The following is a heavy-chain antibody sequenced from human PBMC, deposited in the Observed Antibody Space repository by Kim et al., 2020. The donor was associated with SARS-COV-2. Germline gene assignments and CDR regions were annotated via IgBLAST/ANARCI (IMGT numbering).Heavy chain of an antibody. Sequence: GGSLRLSCTASEFTSGDYAMIWFRQAPGKGLEWVGLIRSKAYGATTEYAASVKGRFIISRDDSKGIAYLQMHSLQTEDTAMYYCSRGGGYCTSTSCYHHYYFRDVWGEGTTVTVSS. V-gene: IGHV3-49*03. J-gene: IGHJ6*03. CDR2: IRSKAYGATT. CDR3: SRGGGYCTSTSCYHHYYFRDV. CDR1: EFTSGDYA. D-gene: IGHD2-2*01.